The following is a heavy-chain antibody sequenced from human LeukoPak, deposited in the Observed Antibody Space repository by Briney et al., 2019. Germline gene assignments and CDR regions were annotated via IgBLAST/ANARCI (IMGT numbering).Heavy chain of an antibody. CDR3: AKDGIGSSWYLFGY. Sequence: GGSLRLSCAGSGVTFRSYAMSWVREAPGKGVEWVSAISGSGGSTYYADSVKGRLTISRDNSKNTLYLQMNSLRAEDTAVYYCAKDGIGSSWYLFGYWGQGTLVTVSS. CDR2: ISGSGGST. CDR1: GVTFRSYA. J-gene: IGHJ4*02. D-gene: IGHD6-13*01. V-gene: IGHV3-23*01.